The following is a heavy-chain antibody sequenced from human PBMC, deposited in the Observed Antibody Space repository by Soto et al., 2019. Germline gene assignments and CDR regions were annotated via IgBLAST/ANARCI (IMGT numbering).Heavy chain of an antibody. CDR3: AKPPYYYDSSGYYDY. V-gene: IGHV3-23*01. D-gene: IGHD3-22*01. J-gene: IGHJ4*02. CDR1: GFTFSSYA. CDR2: ISGSGGST. Sequence: GGSLRLSCAASGFTFSSYAMSWVRQAPGKGLEWVSAISGSGGSTYYADSVKGRFTISRDNSKNTLYLQMNSLRAEDTAVYYCAKPPYYYDSSGYYDYWGQGTLVTVSS.